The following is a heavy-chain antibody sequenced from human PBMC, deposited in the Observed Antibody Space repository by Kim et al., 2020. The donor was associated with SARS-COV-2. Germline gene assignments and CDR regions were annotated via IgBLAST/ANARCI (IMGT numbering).Heavy chain of an antibody. CDR3: ASAGSGWYEGPGY. D-gene: IGHD6-19*01. J-gene: IGHJ4*02. Sequence: YNPSLKSRVTMSVDTSKNQFSLKLSSVTAADTAVYYCASAGSGWYEGPGYWGQGTLVTVSS. V-gene: IGHV4-4*07.